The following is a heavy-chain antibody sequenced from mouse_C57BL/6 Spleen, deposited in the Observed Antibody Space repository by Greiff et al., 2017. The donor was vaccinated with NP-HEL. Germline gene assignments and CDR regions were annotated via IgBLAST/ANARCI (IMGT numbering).Heavy chain of an antibody. CDR2: ISYDGSN. V-gene: IGHV3-6*01. D-gene: IGHD2-4*01. J-gene: IGHJ1*03. Sequence: EVKLQESGPGLVKPSQSLSLTCSVTGYSITSGYYWNWIRQFPGNKLEWMGYISYDGSNNYNPSLKNRISITRDTSKNQFFLKLNSVTTEDTATYYCARGDDYDRYCDVWGTGTTVTVSS. CDR1: GYSITSGYY. CDR3: ARGDDYDRYCDV.